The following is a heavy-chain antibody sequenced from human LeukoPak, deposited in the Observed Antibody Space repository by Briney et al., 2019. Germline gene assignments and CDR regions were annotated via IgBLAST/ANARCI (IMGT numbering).Heavy chain of an antibody. V-gene: IGHV1-18*01. J-gene: IGHJ3*02. CDR2: ISAYNGNT. D-gene: IGHD3-22*01. CDR3: ARDWYSSGYYPSDAFDI. Sequence: ASVKVSCKASGYTFTSYGISWVRQAPGQGLEWMGWISAYNGNTNYAQKLQGRVTMTTDTSTSTAYMELRSLRSDDTAVYYCARDWYSSGYYPSDAFDIWGQGTMVTVSS. CDR1: GYTFTSYG.